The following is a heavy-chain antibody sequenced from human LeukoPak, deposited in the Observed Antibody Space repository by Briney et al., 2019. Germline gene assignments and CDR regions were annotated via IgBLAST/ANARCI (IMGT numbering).Heavy chain of an antibody. D-gene: IGHD5-18*01. CDR1: GGSISSSSYY. J-gene: IGHJ6*03. V-gene: IGHV4-39*07. CDR3: ARDAAGNPRIYSYGYYYYYMDV. CDR2: IYYSGCT. Sequence: SETLSLTCTVSGGSISSSSYYWGWLRQPPGLGLEWIGSIYYSGCTYYNPSIKSRVNISVDTSKNQFSLKLSSVTAADTAVYYCARDAAGNPRIYSYGYYYYYMDVWGKGTTVTVSS.